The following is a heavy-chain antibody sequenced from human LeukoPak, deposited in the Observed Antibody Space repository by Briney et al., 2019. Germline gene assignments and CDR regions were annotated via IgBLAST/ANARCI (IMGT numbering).Heavy chain of an antibody. V-gene: IGHV3-23*01. J-gene: IGHJ6*03. Sequence: GGSLRLSCAASGVTFSSYAMSWVRQAPGKGLEWVSAISGSGGSTYYADSAKGRFTISRDNSKNTLYLQMNSLRAEDTAVYYCAKDRQAGYYYYYYMDVWGKGTTVTVSS. CDR3: AKDRQAGYYYYYYMDV. CDR1: GVTFSSYA. CDR2: ISGSGGST.